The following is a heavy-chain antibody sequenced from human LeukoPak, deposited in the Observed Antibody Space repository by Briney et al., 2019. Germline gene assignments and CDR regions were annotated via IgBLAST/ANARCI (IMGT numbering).Heavy chain of an antibody. CDR2: ISYDGSNK. CDR1: GFTFSSHA. J-gene: IGHJ6*02. CDR3: ARDLEEAYSSPEEDRYYGMDV. D-gene: IGHD6-13*01. Sequence: GRSLRLSCAASGFTFSSHAMHWVRQAPGKGLEWVAVISYDGSNKYYADSVKGRFTISRDNSKNTLYLQMNSLRAEDTAVYYCARDLEEAYSSPEEDRYYGMDVWGQGTTVTVSS. V-gene: IGHV3-30-3*01.